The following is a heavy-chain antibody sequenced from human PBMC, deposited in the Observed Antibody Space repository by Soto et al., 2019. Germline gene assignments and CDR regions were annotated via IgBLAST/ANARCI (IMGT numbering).Heavy chain of an antibody. V-gene: IGHV3-9*01. J-gene: IGHJ5*02. Sequence: EVQLVESGGGLVQPGRSVRLSCAASGFTFDDYGMHWVRQAPGKGLEWVSGISWNSGSIGYADSVKGRFIISRDNAKNSVYLHMNNLRPEDTAFYFCAKVSTTHTFGPLDPWGQGTLVTVSS. D-gene: IGHD1-1*01. CDR2: ISWNSGSI. CDR1: GFTFDDYG. CDR3: AKVSTTHTFGPLDP.